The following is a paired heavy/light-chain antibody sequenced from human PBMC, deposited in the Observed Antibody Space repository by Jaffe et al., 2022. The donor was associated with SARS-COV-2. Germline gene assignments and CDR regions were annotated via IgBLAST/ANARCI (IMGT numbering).Light chain of an antibody. Sequence: DIQMTQSPSSLSASVGDRVTITCRASESISRYLNWYQQKPGKVPKLLIYAASSLQSGVPSRFSGSGSGTDFTLTISGLQPEDFATYYCQQSYGTPYTFGQGTKLEVK. CDR2: AAS. V-gene: IGKV1-39*01. CDR1: ESISRY. CDR3: QQSYGTPYT. J-gene: IGKJ2*01.
Heavy chain of an antibody. CDR3: ASTNTGYYYYYMDV. J-gene: IGHJ6*03. CDR2: ISAGNGNT. CDR1: GYTFTTYS. Sequence: QVQLVQSGTEVKKPGASVKLSCKASGYTFTTYSIHWVRQAPGQRLEWLGWISAGNGNTKYSQKFQGRVTISRDTSASTAYMELSSLRSEDTAIYYCASTNTGYYYYYMDVWGKGTTVTVSS. D-gene: IGHD1-1*01. V-gene: IGHV1-3*01.